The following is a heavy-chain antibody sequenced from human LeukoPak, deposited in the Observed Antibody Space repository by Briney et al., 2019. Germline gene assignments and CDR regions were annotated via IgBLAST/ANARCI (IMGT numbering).Heavy chain of an antibody. Sequence: ASVKVSCKASGYTFTSYGISWVRQAPGQGLEWMGYINTNTGSPTYAQGFTGRFVFSLDTSVSTAYLQISSLEAEDTAVYYCARDRRSGSYDYWGQGTLVTVSS. V-gene: IGHV7-4-1*02. D-gene: IGHD3-10*01. CDR2: INTNTGSP. CDR3: ARDRRSGSYDY. CDR1: GYTFTSYG. J-gene: IGHJ4*02.